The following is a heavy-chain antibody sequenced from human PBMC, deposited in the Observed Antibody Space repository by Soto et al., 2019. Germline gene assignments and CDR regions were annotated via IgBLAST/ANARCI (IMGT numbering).Heavy chain of an antibody. CDR2: ISGSGGST. CDR3: AKMRDYGVHEAFDI. CDR1: GFTFSIFA. D-gene: IGHD4-17*01. V-gene: IGHV3-23*01. J-gene: IGHJ3*02. Sequence: GGSLRLSCAASGFTFSIFAMSWVRQSPGKGLEWVSTISGSGGSTYYADAVKGRFSISRDNSMGTLYLQMKSLRVEDTAVYYCAKMRDYGVHEAFDIWGQGTMVTVSS.